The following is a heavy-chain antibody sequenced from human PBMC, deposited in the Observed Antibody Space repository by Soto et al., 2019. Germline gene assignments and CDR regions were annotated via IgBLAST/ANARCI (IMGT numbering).Heavy chain of an antibody. D-gene: IGHD5-12*01. Sequence: GGSLRLSCAASGFTFSNAWMSWVRQAPGKGLEWVGRIKSKTDGGTTDYAAPVKGRFTVSRDDSKNTLYLQMNSLKTEDTAVYYCTTYSGYDLDYFDYWGQGTLVTVSS. J-gene: IGHJ4*02. V-gene: IGHV3-15*01. CDR3: TTYSGYDLDYFDY. CDR1: GFTFSNAW. CDR2: IKSKTDGGTT.